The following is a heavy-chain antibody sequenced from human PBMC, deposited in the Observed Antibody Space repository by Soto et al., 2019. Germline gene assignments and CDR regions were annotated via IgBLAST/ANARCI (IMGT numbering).Heavy chain of an antibody. J-gene: IGHJ4*02. D-gene: IGHD3-22*01. Sequence: EVQLLESGGGLVQPGGSLRLSCAASGFTFSSYAMSWVRQAPGKGLEWVSAISGSGGRTYYADSVKGRFTISRDNSKTTLYLQMNSLRAEDTAVYYCAALIVVVMYPDYWGQGTLVTVSS. CDR1: GFTFSSYA. CDR3: AALIVVVMYPDY. CDR2: ISGSGGRT. V-gene: IGHV3-23*01.